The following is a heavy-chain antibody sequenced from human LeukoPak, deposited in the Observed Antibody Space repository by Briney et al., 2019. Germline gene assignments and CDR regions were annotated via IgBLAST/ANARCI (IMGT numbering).Heavy chain of an antibody. CDR2: ISGSGGST. CDR1: GFTFSSYA. V-gene: IGHV3-23*01. D-gene: IGHD3-10*01. J-gene: IGHJ4*02. Sequence: GGFLRLSCAASGFTFSSYAMSWVRQAPGKGLEWVSAISGSGGSTYYADSVKGRFTISRDNSKNTLYLQMNSLRAEDTAVYYCAKVLRGSGSYYLGFDYWGQGTLVTVSS. CDR3: AKVLRGSGSYYLGFDY.